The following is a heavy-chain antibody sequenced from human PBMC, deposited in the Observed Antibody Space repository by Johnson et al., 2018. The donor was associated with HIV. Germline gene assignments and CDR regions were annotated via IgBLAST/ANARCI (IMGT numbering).Heavy chain of an antibody. J-gene: IGHJ3*02. V-gene: IGHV3-20*04. CDR1: RFTFNNYA. CDR3: ARDLGIAVAGQIGYDAFDI. CDR2: ISGDGGRT. Sequence: EVQLVESGGGVVRPGGSLRLSCAASRFTFNNYAMSWVRQVPGEGLEWVSGISGDGGRTNYADSVKGRFSISRDNAKNSLYLQMNSLRAEDTALYYCARDLGIAVAGQIGYDAFDIWGQGTMVTVSS. D-gene: IGHD6-19*01.